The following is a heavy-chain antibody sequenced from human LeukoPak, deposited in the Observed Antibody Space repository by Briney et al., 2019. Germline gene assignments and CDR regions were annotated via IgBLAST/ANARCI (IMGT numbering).Heavy chain of an antibody. V-gene: IGHV4-38-2*02. CDR2: IYHSGST. CDR1: GYSISSGYY. J-gene: IGHJ3*02. CDR3: ARDLDYYDGSGYYYNSAFDI. Sequence: SETLSLTCTVSGYSISSGYYWGWIRQPPGKGVEWIGSIYHSGSTYYNPSLKSRVTISVDTSKNQFSLKLSSVTAADTAVYYCARDLDYYDGSGYYYNSAFDIWGQGTMVTVSS. D-gene: IGHD3-22*01.